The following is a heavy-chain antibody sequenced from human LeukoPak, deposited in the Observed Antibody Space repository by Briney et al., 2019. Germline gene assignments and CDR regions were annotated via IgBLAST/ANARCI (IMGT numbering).Heavy chain of an antibody. J-gene: IGHJ6*02. CDR1: GVSFSGYY. V-gene: IGHV4-34*01. CDR3: ARARMTTSPEYYYYYGMDV. D-gene: IGHD4-17*01. CDR2: INHSGST. Sequence: SETLSLTCAVYGVSFSGYYWSWIRQPPGKGLEWIGEINHSGSTNYNPSLKSRVTISVDTSKNQFSLKLSSVTAADTAVYYCARARMTTSPEYYYYYGMDVWGQGTTVTVSS.